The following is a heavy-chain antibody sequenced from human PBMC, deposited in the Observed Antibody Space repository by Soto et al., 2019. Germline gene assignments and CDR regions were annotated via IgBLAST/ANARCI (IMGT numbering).Heavy chain of an antibody. CDR2: IWYDGSNK. D-gene: IGHD2-2*01. V-gene: IGHV3-33*01. CDR1: GFTFSSYG. Sequence: GGSLRLSCAASGFTFSSYGMHWVRQAPGKGLEWVAVIWYDGSNKYYADSVKGRFTISRDNSKNTLYLQMHSLRAEDTAVYYCASEVISYCRRTSCRPLLVYYMDVWGKGTAVTVSS. J-gene: IGHJ6*03. CDR3: ASEVISYCRRTSCRPLLVYYMDV.